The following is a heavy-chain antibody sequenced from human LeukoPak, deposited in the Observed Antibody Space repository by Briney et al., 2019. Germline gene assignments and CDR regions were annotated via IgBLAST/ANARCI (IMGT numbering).Heavy chain of an antibody. J-gene: IGHJ3*02. CDR3: ARARGYCSSTSCYSGAFDI. Sequence: SETLSLTCTVSGGSISSSSYYWGWIRQPPGKGLEWIGSIYYSGSTYYNPSLKSRVTISVDTSKNQFSLKLSSVTAAGTAVYYCARARGYCSSTSCYSGAFDIWGQGTMVTVSS. D-gene: IGHD2-2*01. CDR2: IYYSGST. V-gene: IGHV4-39*07. CDR1: GGSISSSSYY.